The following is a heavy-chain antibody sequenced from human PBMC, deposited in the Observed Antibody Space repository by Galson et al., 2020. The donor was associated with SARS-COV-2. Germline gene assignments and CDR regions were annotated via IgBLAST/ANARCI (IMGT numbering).Heavy chain of an antibody. CDR1: GLSFSTYV. CDR3: APYFFDSSASRYFEY. V-gene: IGHV3-23*01. CDR2: ISGGSDTI. Sequence: GESLKISCAVSGLSFSTYVMAWVRQAPRKGLEWVSVISGGSDTIYYADSVRGRFTISRDNSKNTVYLQMNSLRAEDTAVYYCAPYFFDSSASRYFEYWGQGTLVTVSS. J-gene: IGHJ4*02. D-gene: IGHD3-22*01.